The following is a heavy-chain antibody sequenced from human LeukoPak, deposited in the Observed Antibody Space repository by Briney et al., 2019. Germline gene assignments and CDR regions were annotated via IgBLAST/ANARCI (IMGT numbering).Heavy chain of an antibody. Sequence: GGSLRLSCAASGFTFSSYSMNWVRQAPGKGLEWVSFIYSGGSTYYADSVKGRFTISRDNPKNTLYLQMNSLRAEDTAVYYCARDPYEANWGQGTLVTVSS. CDR2: IYSGGST. V-gene: IGHV3-66*01. CDR3: ARDPYEAN. J-gene: IGHJ4*02. D-gene: IGHD5-12*01. CDR1: GFTFSSYS.